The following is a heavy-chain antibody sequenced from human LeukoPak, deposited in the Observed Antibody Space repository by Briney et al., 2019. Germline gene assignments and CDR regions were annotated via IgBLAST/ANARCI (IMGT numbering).Heavy chain of an antibody. J-gene: IGHJ3*02. Sequence: SETLSLTCTVSGGSISSYYWSWIRQPPGKGLEWIGYIYYSGSTNYNPSLKSRVTISVDTSKNQFSLKLSSVTAADTAVYYCVAHIVVVTAIDYDAFDIWGQGTMVTVSS. V-gene: IGHV4-59*12. CDR3: VAHIVVVTAIDYDAFDI. D-gene: IGHD2-21*02. CDR2: IYYSGST. CDR1: GGSISSYY.